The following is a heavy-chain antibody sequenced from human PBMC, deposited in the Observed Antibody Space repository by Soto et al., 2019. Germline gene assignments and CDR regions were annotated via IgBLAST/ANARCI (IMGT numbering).Heavy chain of an antibody. CDR1: GFTFSSYG. D-gene: IGHD6-19*01. V-gene: IGHV3-33*01. J-gene: IGHJ2*01. CDR2: IWYDGSNK. Sequence: QVQLEESGGGVVQPGRSLRLSCAASGFTFSSYGMHWVRQAPGKGLEWVAVIWYDGSNKYYADSVKGRFTISRDNSKNTLYLQMSSLGAEDTAVYYCARIPQIAVAGTRFGYFDLWGHGTLVTVSS. CDR3: ARIPQIAVAGTRFGYFDL.